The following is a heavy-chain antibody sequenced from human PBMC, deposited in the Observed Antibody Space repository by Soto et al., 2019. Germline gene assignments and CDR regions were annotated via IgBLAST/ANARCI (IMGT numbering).Heavy chain of an antibody. V-gene: IGHV1-18*01. D-gene: IGHD3-22*01. CDR2: ISAYNGNT. J-gene: IGHJ4*02. CDR1: GYTFTSYG. Sequence: GASVKVSCKASGYTFTSYGISCVRQAPGQGLEWMGWISAYNGNTNYAQKFQDRVTISRDTSATTAYMEMSSLRSEDTAVYYCARGSYYYESSGYYPDYWGQGTLVTVSS. CDR3: ARGSYYYESSGYYPDY.